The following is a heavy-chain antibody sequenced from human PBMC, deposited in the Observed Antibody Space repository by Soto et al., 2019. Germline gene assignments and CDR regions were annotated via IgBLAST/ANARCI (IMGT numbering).Heavy chain of an antibody. CDR3: ARGGYYDSSGSRNYFYYGMNV. V-gene: IGHV1-18*01. CDR1: GYTFTSYG. CDR2: ISAYNGNT. D-gene: IGHD3-22*01. J-gene: IGHJ6*02. Sequence: ASVKVSCKASGYTFTSYGISWVRQAPGQGLEWMGWISAYNGNTNYAQKLQGRVTMTTDTSTSTAYMELRSLRSDDTAVYYFARGGYYDSSGSRNYFYYGMNVWGQGTTVTVSS.